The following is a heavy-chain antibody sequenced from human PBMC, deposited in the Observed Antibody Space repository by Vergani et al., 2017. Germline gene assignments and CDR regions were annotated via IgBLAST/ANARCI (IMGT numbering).Heavy chain of an antibody. CDR3: AGLHYDYVWGSYRPTVAFDI. V-gene: IGHV4-34*01. J-gene: IGHJ3*02. CDR1: GGSFSGYY. Sequence: QVQLQQWGAGLLKPSETLSLTCAVYGGSFSGYYWSWIRPPPGKGLEWIGEINHSGSTNYNPSLKSRVTISVETSKNQFSLKLSSVTAADTAVYYCAGLHYDYVWGSYRPTVAFDIWGQGTMVTVSS. CDR2: INHSGST. D-gene: IGHD3-16*02.